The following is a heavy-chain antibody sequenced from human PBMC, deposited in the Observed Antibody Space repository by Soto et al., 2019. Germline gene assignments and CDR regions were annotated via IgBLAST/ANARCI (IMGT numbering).Heavy chain of an antibody. J-gene: IGHJ4*02. CDR1: CGSISSGGYY. CDR2: IYYSGST. Sequence: SETLSLTCTFSCGSISSGGYYWSWIRQHPGKGLEWIGYIYYSGSTYYNPSLKSRVTISVDTSKNQFSLKLSSVTAADTAVYYCARVRAGYSSSSFDYWGQGTLVTVSS. CDR3: ARVRAGYSSSSFDY. V-gene: IGHV4-31*03. D-gene: IGHD6-13*01.